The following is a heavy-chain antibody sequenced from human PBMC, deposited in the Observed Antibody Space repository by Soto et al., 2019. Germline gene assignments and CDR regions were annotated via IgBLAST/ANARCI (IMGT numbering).Heavy chain of an antibody. Sequence: SETLSLTCTVSGGSISSGDYYWSWIRQPPGKGLEWIGYIYYSGSTYYNPSLKSRVTISVDTSKNQFSLKLSSVTAADTAVYYCARVIDYYDSSGYYSIFFDYWGQGTLVTVSS. CDR2: IYYSGST. J-gene: IGHJ4*02. CDR3: ARVIDYYDSSGYYSIFFDY. V-gene: IGHV4-30-4*01. CDR1: GGSISSGDYY. D-gene: IGHD3-22*01.